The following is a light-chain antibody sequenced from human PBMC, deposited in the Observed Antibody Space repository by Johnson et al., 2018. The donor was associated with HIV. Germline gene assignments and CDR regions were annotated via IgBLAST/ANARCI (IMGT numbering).Light chain of an antibody. J-gene: IGLJ1*01. CDR1: SSNIGNNY. CDR3: GTWDTSLSAGGV. CDR2: EDN. V-gene: IGLV1-51*02. Sequence: QSVLTQPPSVSAAPGQKVTISCSGSSSNIGNNYVSWYQQLPGTAPKLLMYEDNKRPSGIPDRFSGSKSGTSATLGITGLQTGDEADYYCGTWDTSLSAGGVFGTVTKVSVL.